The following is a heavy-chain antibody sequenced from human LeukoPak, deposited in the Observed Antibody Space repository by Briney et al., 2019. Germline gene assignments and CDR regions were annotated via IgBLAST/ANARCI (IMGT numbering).Heavy chain of an antibody. Sequence: GGSLKISCKGSGYSFTSYWIGWVRQMPGKGLEWMGIIYPGDSDTRYSPSFQGQVTISADKSISTAYLQWSSLKASDTAMYYCARYYYDSSGYTPHYYFDYWGQGTLVTVSS. CDR2: IYPGDSDT. V-gene: IGHV5-51*01. J-gene: IGHJ4*02. CDR1: GYSFTSYW. D-gene: IGHD3-22*01. CDR3: ARYYYDSSGYTPHYYFDY.